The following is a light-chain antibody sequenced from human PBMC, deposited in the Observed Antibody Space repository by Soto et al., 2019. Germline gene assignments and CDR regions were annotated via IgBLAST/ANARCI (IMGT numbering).Light chain of an antibody. Sequence: ITECPATLSVSPVESATLACRGSQSVSSNLAWYQQKPGQAPRLLIYDASTRATGIPARFSGSGSGTEFSLTISSLQSEDFAIYYCQQYNNWPPKTFGQGTKVDI. V-gene: IGKV3-15*01. CDR3: QQYNNWPPKT. J-gene: IGKJ1*01. CDR1: QSVSSN. CDR2: DAS.